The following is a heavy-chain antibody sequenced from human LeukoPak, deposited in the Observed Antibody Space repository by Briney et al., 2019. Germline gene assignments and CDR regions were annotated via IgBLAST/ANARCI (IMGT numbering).Heavy chain of an antibody. J-gene: IGHJ4*02. D-gene: IGHD6-6*01. CDR2: IYYSGST. V-gene: IGHV4-39*07. CDR1: GGSISSSSYY. CDR3: ARIEYSSSCDY. Sequence: SETLSLTCTVSGGSISSSSYYWGWIRQPPGKGLECIGSIYYSGSTYYNPSLKSRVTISVDSSKNQFSLKLSFVTAADTAVYYCARIEYSSSCDYWGQGTLVTVSS.